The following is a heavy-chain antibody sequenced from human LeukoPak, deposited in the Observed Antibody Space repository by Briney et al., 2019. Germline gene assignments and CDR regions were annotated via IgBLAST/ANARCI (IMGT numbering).Heavy chain of an antibody. CDR2: TYYRSKWYN. D-gene: IGHD6-13*01. CDR1: GDSVSSNSAA. CDR3: AREAGIAAAGSKYYYYGMDV. Sequence: SQTLSLTCAISGDSVSSNSAAWNWIRQSSSRGLEWLGRTYYRSKWYNDYAVSVKSRITINPDTSKNQFSLQLNSVTPEDTAVYYCAREAGIAAAGSKYYYYGMDVWGQGTTVTVSS. V-gene: IGHV6-1*01. J-gene: IGHJ6*02.